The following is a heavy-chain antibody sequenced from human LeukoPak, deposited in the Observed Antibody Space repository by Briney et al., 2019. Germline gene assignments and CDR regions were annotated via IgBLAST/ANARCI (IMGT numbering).Heavy chain of an antibody. CDR2: TYRGGST. D-gene: IGHD2-2*01. Sequence: GGSLRLSCAASGFTFTTYWMHWVRQAPGKGLEWVSVTYRGGSTYYADSVKGRFTVSRDNSKNTLYLQMNSLRAEDTAVYSCARGTTYCSSSSCYPSGMDVWGQGTTVTVSS. J-gene: IGHJ6*02. CDR1: GFTFTTYW. V-gene: IGHV3-53*01. CDR3: ARGTTYCSSSSCYPSGMDV.